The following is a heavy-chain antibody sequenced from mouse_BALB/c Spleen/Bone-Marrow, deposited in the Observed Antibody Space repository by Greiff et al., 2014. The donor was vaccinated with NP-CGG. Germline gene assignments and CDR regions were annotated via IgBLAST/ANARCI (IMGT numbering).Heavy chain of an antibody. V-gene: IGHV1-18*01. CDR2: INPYNGGT. CDR3: ARKYYYAMDF. Sequence: EVQLQQSGPELVKPGASMKISCKASGYSFTDYTMNWVKQSHGKNLEWIGLINPYNGGTTYSQKLKAKATLTVDKSSSTAYMEFLSLTSEDSAVYYCARKYYYAMDFWGQGTSVTVSS. J-gene: IGHJ4*01. CDR1: GYSFTDYT.